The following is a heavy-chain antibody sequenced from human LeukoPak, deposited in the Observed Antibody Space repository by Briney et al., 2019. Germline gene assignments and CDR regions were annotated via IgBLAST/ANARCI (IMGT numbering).Heavy chain of an antibody. CDR2: IYYSGST. V-gene: IGHV4-30-4*08. CDR3: ARDRASPKAFDI. Sequence: PSEPLSLPCTVSGGSISSGDYYWRRIRQPPGKGLEWIGYIYYSGSTYYNSSLKSRVTISVDTSKNQFSLKLSSVTAADTAVYYCARDRASPKAFDIWGQGTMVTVSS. J-gene: IGHJ3*02. D-gene: IGHD3-10*01. CDR1: GGSISSGDYY.